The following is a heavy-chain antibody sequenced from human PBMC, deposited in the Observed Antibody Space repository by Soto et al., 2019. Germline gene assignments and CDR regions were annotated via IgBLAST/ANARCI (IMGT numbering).Heavy chain of an antibody. Sequence: QVQLVQSGAEVKKPGASVKVSCKASGYTFTSYGISWVRQAPGQGLEWMGWISAYNGNTNYSQKLQGRVTMTTDPSTSTAYMELRSLSSDDTAVYYCARDGLVIPPPYGMDVWGQGTTVTVSS. D-gene: IGHD3-9*01. J-gene: IGHJ6*02. CDR2: ISAYNGNT. V-gene: IGHV1-18*01. CDR1: GYTFTSYG. CDR3: ARDGLVIPPPYGMDV.